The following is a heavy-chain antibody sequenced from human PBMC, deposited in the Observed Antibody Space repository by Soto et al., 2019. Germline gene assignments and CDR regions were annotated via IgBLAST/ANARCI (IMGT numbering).Heavy chain of an antibody. CDR3: ASATSIAVAGKET. CDR1: GDTVTKYG. Sequence: QVQLVQSGGEVKKPGASVKVSCKASGDTVTKYGISWVRQAPGQGLEWLGWISFYNGHTNYALKFQDRITFTTDTSTSTASMELRSLTSDDTAVYYCASATSIAVAGKETWGKGPLVTVSS. J-gene: IGHJ4*02. V-gene: IGHV1-18*01. D-gene: IGHD6-19*01. CDR2: ISFYNGHT.